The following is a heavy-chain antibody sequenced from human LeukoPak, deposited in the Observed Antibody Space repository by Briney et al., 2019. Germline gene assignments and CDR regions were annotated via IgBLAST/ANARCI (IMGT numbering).Heavy chain of an antibody. D-gene: IGHD5-18*01. CDR3: ARSTYGYSYVY. CDR2: IYYTRST. J-gene: IGHJ4*02. CDR1: GGSFNGYY. Sequence: SETLSLTCTVSGGSFNGYYWTWIRQPPGKVLQWIGYIYYTRSTNYNPSLKSRVAISLDTSKNQFSLKLTSVTTADTAVYYCARSTYGYSYVYWGQGILVTVSS. V-gene: IGHV4-59*01.